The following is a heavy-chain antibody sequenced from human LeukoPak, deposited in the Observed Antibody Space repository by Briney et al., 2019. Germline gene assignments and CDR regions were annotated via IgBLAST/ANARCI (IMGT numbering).Heavy chain of an antibody. Sequence: SETLSLTCAVYGGSFSGYYWSWIRQPPGKGLEWIGEINHSGSTNYNPSLKSRVTISVDTSKNQFSLKLSSVTAADTAVYYCARGQWDQLLRGGYYYYYYMDVWGKGTTVTVSS. V-gene: IGHV4-34*01. CDR3: ARGQWDQLLRGGYYYYYYMDV. CDR2: INHSGST. CDR1: GGSFSGYY. D-gene: IGHD2-2*01. J-gene: IGHJ6*03.